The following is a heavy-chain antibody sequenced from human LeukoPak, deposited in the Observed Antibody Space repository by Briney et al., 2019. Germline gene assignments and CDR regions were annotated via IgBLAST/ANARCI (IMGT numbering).Heavy chain of an antibody. D-gene: IGHD1-14*01. J-gene: IGHJ4*02. V-gene: IGHV4-39*07. CDR2: IYYSKNT. CDR1: GGSISSSSYY. CDR3: ARVNRAQDRSGTTSWYIDY. Sequence: ASETLSLTCTVSGGSISSSSYYWGWIRQPPGKGLEWIGSIYYSKNTYYNPSLKSRVTISADTSKNQFSLKLSSVTAADAAVYYCARVNRAQDRSGTTSWYIDYWGQGTLVTVSS.